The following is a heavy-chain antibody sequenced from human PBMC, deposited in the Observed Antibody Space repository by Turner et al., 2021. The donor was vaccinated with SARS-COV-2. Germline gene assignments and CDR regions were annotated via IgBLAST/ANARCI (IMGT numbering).Heavy chain of an antibody. J-gene: IGHJ3*02. D-gene: IGHD4-4*01. CDR2: IYSGGRT. CDR1: GRPVRSNY. CDR3: ARDRRVGDDYTAEFPIDAFDI. Sequence: DVQLVESGGGLVQPGGSLRLPCPASGRPVRSNYMSWVRQAPGKGLEWVSVIYSGGRTYYTDYVKSRCTISRDNSKNTLYLQMNSLRAEDTAVYYCARDRRVGDDYTAEFPIDAFDIWGQGTMVTVSS. V-gene: IGHV3-66*01.